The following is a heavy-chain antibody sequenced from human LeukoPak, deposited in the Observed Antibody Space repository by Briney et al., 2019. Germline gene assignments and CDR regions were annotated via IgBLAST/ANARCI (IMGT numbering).Heavy chain of an antibody. CDR2: FGPQNGP. Sequence: ASVKVSCKVSGDTLTELSMHWVRQIPGKGLEWMGGFGPQNGPIYAQHFQGRVTMTEDISTDTVYMELNSLRSEDTAVYYCVTAARDIRGQGTTVIVSS. CDR1: GDTLTELS. V-gene: IGHV1-24*01. CDR3: VTAARDI. J-gene: IGHJ6*02.